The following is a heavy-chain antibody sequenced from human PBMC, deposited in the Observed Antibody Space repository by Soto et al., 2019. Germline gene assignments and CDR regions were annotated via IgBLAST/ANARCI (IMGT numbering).Heavy chain of an antibody. D-gene: IGHD3-16*01. CDR3: ARMGDVPSYYYVLDV. V-gene: IGHV1-18*01. CDR1: GYSFTRYG. CDR2: ISGYNANT. Sequence: QVQLVQSGAEVKKPGASVKVSCKASGYSFTRYGISWVRQAPGQALEWMGWISGYNANTNYPENLQGRVTMTTDTSTSTAYMEVRNLISDDTAVYYCARMGDVPSYYYVLDVWGQGTTVTVSS. J-gene: IGHJ6*02.